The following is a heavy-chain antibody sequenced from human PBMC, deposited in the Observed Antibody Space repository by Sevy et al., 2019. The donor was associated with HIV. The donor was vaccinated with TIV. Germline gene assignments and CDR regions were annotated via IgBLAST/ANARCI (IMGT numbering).Heavy chain of an antibody. V-gene: IGHV3-23*01. CDR1: GFTFTSYA. J-gene: IGHJ4*02. CDR3: VKDVAYDNTYLDY. CDR2: VSGSGGST. D-gene: IGHD3-22*01. Sequence: GGSLRLSCAVSGFTFTSYAMNWVRQAPGKGLERVSGVSGSGGSTYYADSVKGRFSISRDNSRNTLYLQINTLRAEDTAVYYCVKDVAYDNTYLDYWGQGTRVTVSS.